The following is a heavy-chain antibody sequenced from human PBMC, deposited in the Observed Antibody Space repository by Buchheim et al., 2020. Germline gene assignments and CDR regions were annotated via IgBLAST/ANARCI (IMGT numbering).Heavy chain of an antibody. D-gene: IGHD6-19*01. V-gene: IGHV3-30*18. CDR3: AKYYSSGLDFDY. CDR2: ISYDGSNK. J-gene: IGHJ4*02. CDR1: GFTFSSYG. Sequence: QVQLVESGGGVVQPGRSLRLSCAASGFTFSSYGMHWVRQAPGKGLEWVAVISYDGSNKYYADSEQGRFTIPRDNSKNTLYLQMNSLRAEDTAVYYCAKYYSSGLDFDYWGQGTL.